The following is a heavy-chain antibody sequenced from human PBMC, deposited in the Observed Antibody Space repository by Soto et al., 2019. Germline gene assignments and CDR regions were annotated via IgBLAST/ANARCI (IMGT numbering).Heavy chain of an antibody. CDR1: SGSISNYF. V-gene: IGHV4-59*01. CDR3: ARIYGDYDDYFDY. CDR2: IYYSGTT. Sequence: PSETLSLTCTVSSGSISNYFWSWIRQPPGKGLEWIGYIYYSGTTRYNPSLQSRVTISIDTSRNQFSLKLTSVTAADTAVYYCARIYGDYDDYFDYWGQGTLVTV. J-gene: IGHJ4*02. D-gene: IGHD4-17*01.